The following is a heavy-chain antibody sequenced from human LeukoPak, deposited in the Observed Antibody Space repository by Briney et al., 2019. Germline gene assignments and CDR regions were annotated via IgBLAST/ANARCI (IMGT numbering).Heavy chain of an antibody. Sequence: GGSLRLSCAPSGFPFSGYWMSWVRQAPGKGLFWLGNINHNGSAVYYVDSVKGRFTISRDNAKASLFLQMNSLRVEDTAVYYCARAGHGDGMIDFWGHGALVTVSS. CDR1: GFPFSGYW. V-gene: IGHV3-7*01. CDR3: ARAGHGDGMIDF. D-gene: IGHD4-17*01. J-gene: IGHJ4*01. CDR2: INHNGSAV.